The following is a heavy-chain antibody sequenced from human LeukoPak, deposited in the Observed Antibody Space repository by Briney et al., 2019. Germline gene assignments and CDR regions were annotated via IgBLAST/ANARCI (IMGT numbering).Heavy chain of an antibody. J-gene: IGHJ4*02. Sequence: ASVKVSCKASGYTFTGYYMHWVRQAPGQGLEWMGWINPNSGGTNYAQKFQGRVTMTRDMSTSTVYMELSSLRSEDTAVYYCARDPLYYDSSGYLDYWGQGTLVTVSS. CDR3: ARDPLYYDSSGYLDY. CDR2: INPNSGGT. V-gene: IGHV1-2*02. D-gene: IGHD3-22*01. CDR1: GYTFTGYY.